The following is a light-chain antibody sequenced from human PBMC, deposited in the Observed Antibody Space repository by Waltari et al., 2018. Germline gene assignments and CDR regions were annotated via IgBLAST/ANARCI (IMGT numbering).Light chain of an antibody. CDR3: QQSYSSQRT. V-gene: IGKV1-39*01. CDR2: AVS. J-gene: IGKJ4*01. Sequence: IQMTQSPSSLSASVGDRLTVTCRASRTVTSHLHWYQQKSGKAPKLLIYAVSTLEPGVPSRFSGSGSGTDFNLTINSLQPEDFATYYCQQSYSSQRTFGGGTKVE. CDR1: RTVTSH.